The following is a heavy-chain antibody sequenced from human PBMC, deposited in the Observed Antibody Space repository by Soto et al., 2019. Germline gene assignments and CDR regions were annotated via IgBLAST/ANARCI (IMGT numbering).Heavy chain of an antibody. Sequence: SARVPSKACGGTFSSYAISWVRQAPGQGLEWMGGIIPIFGTANYAQKFQGRVTITADESTSTAYMELSSLRSEDTAVYYCARGQPLVSPGMDVWGQGTMVTVSS. J-gene: IGHJ6*02. CDR1: GGTFSSYA. D-gene: IGHD1-1*01. V-gene: IGHV1-69*13. CDR2: IIPIFGTA. CDR3: ARGQPLVSPGMDV.